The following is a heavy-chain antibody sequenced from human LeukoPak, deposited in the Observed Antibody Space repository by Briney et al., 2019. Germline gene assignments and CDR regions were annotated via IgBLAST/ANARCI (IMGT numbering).Heavy chain of an antibody. V-gene: IGHV1-46*01. CDR1: GYTFTSYY. D-gene: IGHD5-12*01. CDR2: INPSGGST. Sequence: GASVKVSCKASGYTFTSYYMHWVRQAPGQGLEWMGIINPSGGSTSYAQKFQGRVTMTRDTSTSTVYMELSSLRSEDTAVYYCARDRWLRSSSLPNTWFAPWGQGPLVTVSS. CDR3: ARDRWLRSSSLPNTWFAP. J-gene: IGHJ5*02.